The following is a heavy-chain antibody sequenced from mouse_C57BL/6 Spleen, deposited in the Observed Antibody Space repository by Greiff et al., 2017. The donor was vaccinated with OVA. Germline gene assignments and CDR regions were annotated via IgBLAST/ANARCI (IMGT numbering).Heavy chain of an antibody. CDR1: GYTFTTYP. CDR3: ARRRGSSYAWFAY. J-gene: IGHJ3*01. CDR2: FHPYNDDT. V-gene: IGHV1-47*01. D-gene: IGHD1-1*01. Sequence: VQLQESGAELVKPGASVKMSCKASGYTFTTYPIEWMKQNHGKSLEWIGNFHPYNDDTKYNEKFKGKATLTVEQSSSTVYLELSRLTSDDSAVHYCARRRGSSYAWFAYWGQGTLVTVSA.